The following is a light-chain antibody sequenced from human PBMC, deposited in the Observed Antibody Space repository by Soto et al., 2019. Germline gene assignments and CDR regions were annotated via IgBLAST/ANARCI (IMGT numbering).Light chain of an antibody. Sequence: DIQMTQSPSPLSGSVGDRVTITCLASQTISSWLAWYQQKPGKAPKLLIYKASTLKSGVPSRFSGSGSGTECTLTISSLQPDDVATYYCQHYNSYSEALAQGTKVDIK. CDR1: QTISSW. V-gene: IGKV1-5*03. J-gene: IGKJ1*01. CDR2: KAS. CDR3: QHYNSYSEA.